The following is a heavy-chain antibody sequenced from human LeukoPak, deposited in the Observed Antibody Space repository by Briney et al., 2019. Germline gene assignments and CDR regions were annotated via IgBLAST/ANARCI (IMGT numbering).Heavy chain of an antibody. J-gene: IGHJ4*02. CDR3: ARLYSSSVNF. Sequence: PGGSLRLSCAASGFTFSNYWMSWVHQAPGKGLEWVASIKQDGSEKHYVDSMKGRSTISRDNAKNSLYLQMNSPRADDTAVYYCARLYSSSVNFWGQGTMVTVSS. D-gene: IGHD6-13*01. CDR1: GFTFSNYW. V-gene: IGHV3-7*01. CDR2: IKQDGSEK.